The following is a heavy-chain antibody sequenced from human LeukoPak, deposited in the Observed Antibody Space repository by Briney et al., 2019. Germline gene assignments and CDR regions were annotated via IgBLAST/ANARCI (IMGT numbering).Heavy chain of an antibody. Sequence: PGGSLRLSCAASGFTFSSYGMHWVRQAPGKGLEWVAVIWHEGSNKYYANSVKGRFTISRDNSKNTLYLQMNSLRAEDTAVYYCAREGFAFDYWGQGTLVTVSS. J-gene: IGHJ4*02. CDR1: GFTFSSYG. V-gene: IGHV3-33*01. CDR3: AREGFAFDY. CDR2: IWHEGSNK.